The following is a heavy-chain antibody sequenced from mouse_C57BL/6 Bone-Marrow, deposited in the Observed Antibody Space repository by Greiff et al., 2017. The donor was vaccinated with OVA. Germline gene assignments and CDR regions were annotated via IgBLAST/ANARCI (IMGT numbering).Heavy chain of an antibody. CDR1: GFSFNTYA. CDR3: VGEEMGYSYAMDY. V-gene: IGHV10-1*01. D-gene: IGHD2-3*01. J-gene: IGHJ4*01. Sequence: EVQLVESGGGLVQPKGSLTLSCAASGFSFNTYAMNWVRQAPGKGLEWVARIRSKSNNYATYYADSVKDRFTISRDDSESMLYLQMNNLKTEDTAMYYCVGEEMGYSYAMDYWGQGTSVTVSS. CDR2: IRSKSNNYAT.